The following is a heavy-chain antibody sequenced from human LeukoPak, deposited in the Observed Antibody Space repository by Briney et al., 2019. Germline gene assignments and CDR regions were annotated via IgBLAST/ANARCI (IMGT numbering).Heavy chain of an antibody. Sequence: SETLSLTCTVSGYSISSGYYWGWIRQPPGKGLEWIGSIYHSGSTYYNPSLKSRVTISVDTSKNQFSLKLSSVTAADTAVYYCARVNYDILTGTIDYWGQGTLVTVSS. CDR2: IYHSGST. CDR1: GYSISSGYY. J-gene: IGHJ4*02. D-gene: IGHD3-9*01. CDR3: ARVNYDILTGTIDY. V-gene: IGHV4-38-2*02.